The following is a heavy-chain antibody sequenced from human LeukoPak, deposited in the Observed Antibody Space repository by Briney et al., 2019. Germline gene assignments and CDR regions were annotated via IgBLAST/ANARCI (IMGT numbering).Heavy chain of an antibody. V-gene: IGHV1-18*01. Sequence: ASVKVSCKASGYTFTSYGISWVRQAPGQGLEWMGWISAYDGNTNYAQKLQGRVTMTTDTSTSTAYMELSSLRSEDTAVYYCARPASTNWFDPWGQGTLVTVSS. CDR2: ISAYDGNT. CDR3: ARPASTNWFDP. J-gene: IGHJ5*02. CDR1: GYTFTSYG.